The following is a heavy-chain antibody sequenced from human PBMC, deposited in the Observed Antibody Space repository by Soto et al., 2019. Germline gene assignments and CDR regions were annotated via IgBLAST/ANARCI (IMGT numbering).Heavy chain of an antibody. CDR2: IWYDGSNK. Sequence: GGSLRLSCAASGFTFSSYGMHWVRQAPGKGLEWVAVIWYDGSNKYYADSVKGRFTISRDNSKNTLYLQMNSLRAEDTAVYYCAREQVYCSSTSCYQGDWMDPWGQGTLVTVSS. V-gene: IGHV3-33*01. CDR1: GFTFSSYG. D-gene: IGHD2-2*01. J-gene: IGHJ5*02. CDR3: AREQVYCSSTSCYQGDWMDP.